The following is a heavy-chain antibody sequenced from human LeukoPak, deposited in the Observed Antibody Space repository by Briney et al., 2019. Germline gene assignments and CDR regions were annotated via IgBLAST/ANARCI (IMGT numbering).Heavy chain of an antibody. J-gene: IGHJ4*02. Sequence: PSETLSLTCTVSGGSISSGDYYWSWIRQPPGKGLEWIGYIYYSGSTYYNPSLKSRVTISVDTSKNQFSLKLSSVTAADTAVYYCARVGGGIAVAVYHFDYWGQGILVTVSS. V-gene: IGHV4-30-4*01. D-gene: IGHD6-19*01. CDR1: GGSISSGDYY. CDR3: ARVGGGIAVAVYHFDY. CDR2: IYYSGST.